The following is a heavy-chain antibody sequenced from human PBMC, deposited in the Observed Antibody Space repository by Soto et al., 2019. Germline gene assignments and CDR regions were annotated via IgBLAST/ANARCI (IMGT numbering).Heavy chain of an antibody. D-gene: IGHD6-19*01. V-gene: IGHV3-53*01. J-gene: IGHJ4*02. CDR2: IYSGGST. Sequence: EVQLVESGGGLIQPGGSLSLSCAASGFTVSSNYMNWVRQAPGKGLEWVSVIYSGGSTSYADSVKGRFTISRDNSKNTLYLQMNSLRAEDTAVYSCARESSSGWSYFDYWGQGTLVTVSS. CDR3: ARESSSGWSYFDY. CDR1: GFTVSSNY.